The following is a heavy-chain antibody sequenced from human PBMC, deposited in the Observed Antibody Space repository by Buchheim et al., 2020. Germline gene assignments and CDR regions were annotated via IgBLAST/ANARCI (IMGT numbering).Heavy chain of an antibody. CDR2: IDFSGANT. V-gene: IGHV3-23*04. Sequence: LLVESGGDLVQPGGSLRLSCAAPTFTFSNHAMTWVRQAPGKGLEWFASIDFSGANTYYADSVGGRFSISRDISKNTLYLQLTSLRPDDTALYYCAQELRPNDSWGPGTL. CDR1: TFTFSNHA. J-gene: IGHJ4*02. CDR3: AQELRPNDS.